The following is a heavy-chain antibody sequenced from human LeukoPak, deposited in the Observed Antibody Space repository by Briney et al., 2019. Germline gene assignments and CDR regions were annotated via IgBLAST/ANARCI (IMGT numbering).Heavy chain of an antibody. CDR3: ASSSGNP. Sequence: GGSLRLSCAASGFTFSSYAMHWVRQAPGKGLEWVAVISYDGSNKYYADSVKGRFTISRDNSKNTLYLQMNSLRAEDTAVYYCASSSGNPWGQGTLVAVSS. J-gene: IGHJ5*02. CDR1: GFTFSSYA. D-gene: IGHD3-10*01. CDR2: ISYDGSNK. V-gene: IGHV3-30*04.